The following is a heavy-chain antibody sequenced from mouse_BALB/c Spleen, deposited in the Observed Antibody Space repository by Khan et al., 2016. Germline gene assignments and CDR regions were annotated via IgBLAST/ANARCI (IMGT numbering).Heavy chain of an antibody. V-gene: IGHV1-7*01. J-gene: IGHJ3*01. D-gene: IGHD2-14*01. CDR2: INPNNDYT. CDR3: PQSNTRSSAWFAY. Sequence: QVQLKQSGAELAKPGASVKMSCKASGYTFASYWMHWIKQRPGQGLEWIACINPNNDYTEYNQKFKEKATLTADKYSSTALMQLSSLTSEDSAVYYCPQSNTRSSAWFAYWGQGTLVTVSA. CDR1: GYTFASYW.